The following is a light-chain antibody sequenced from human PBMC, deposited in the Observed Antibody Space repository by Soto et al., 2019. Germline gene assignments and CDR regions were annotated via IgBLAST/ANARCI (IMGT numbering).Light chain of an antibody. Sequence: DIQMTQSPSSVSESVGDRVTITCRARQGISSWLAWYQQKPGKAHKILIYGESSLHSGVPSRFSGSGSGIDCTLTISSLQPEYVATYYCQQANSYPRTFGQGTKGEIK. J-gene: IGKJ1*01. CDR2: GES. V-gene: IGKV1-12*01. CDR3: QQANSYPRT. CDR1: QGISSW.